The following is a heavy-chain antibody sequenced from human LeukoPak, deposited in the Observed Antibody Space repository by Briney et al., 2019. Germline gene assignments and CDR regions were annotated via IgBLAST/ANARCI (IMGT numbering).Heavy chain of an antibody. Sequence: GGSLRLSCAASGFTFKLYWMHWVRQVPGKRPVWVSRINDDGSDTIYADSVRGRFTISRDDAKNTLYLQMNSLRAEDTAVYYCAKAGYWGQGTLVTVSS. J-gene: IGHJ4*02. CDR2: INDDGSDT. CDR1: GFTFKLYW. V-gene: IGHV3-74*01. CDR3: AKAGY.